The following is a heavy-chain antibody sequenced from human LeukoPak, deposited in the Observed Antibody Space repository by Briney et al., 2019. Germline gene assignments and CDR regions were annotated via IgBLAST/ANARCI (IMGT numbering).Heavy chain of an antibody. D-gene: IGHD3-22*01. CDR3: ARAIYDSSGYSDAFDI. J-gene: IGHJ3*02. Sequence: GGSLRLSCAAFGFTVSSNYMSWVRQAPGKGLEWVSVIYSGGSTYYADSVKGRFTISRDNSKNTLYLQMNSLRAEDTAVYYCARAIYDSSGYSDAFDIWGQGTMVTVSS. CDR2: IYSGGST. V-gene: IGHV3-66*01. CDR1: GFTVSSNY.